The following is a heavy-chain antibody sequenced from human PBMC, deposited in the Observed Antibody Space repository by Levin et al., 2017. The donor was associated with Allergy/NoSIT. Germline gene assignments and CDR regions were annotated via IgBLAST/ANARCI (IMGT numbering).Heavy chain of an antibody. CDR1: GYTFTSYY. J-gene: IGHJ3*02. Sequence: GASVKVSCKASGYTFTSYYMHWVRQAPGQGLEWMGIINPSGGSTSYAQKFQGRVTMTRDTSTSTVYMELSSLRSEDTAVYYCARDRPPYYDYVWGSYRADAFDSWGQGTMVTVSS. CDR3: ARDRPPYYDYVWGSYRADAFDS. D-gene: IGHD3-16*02. CDR2: INPSGGST. V-gene: IGHV1-46*01.